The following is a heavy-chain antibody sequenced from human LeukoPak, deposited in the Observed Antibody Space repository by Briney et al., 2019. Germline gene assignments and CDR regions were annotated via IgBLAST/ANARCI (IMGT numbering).Heavy chain of an antibody. CDR3: ARVNSGSYYGPDAFDI. D-gene: IGHD1-26*01. V-gene: IGHV4-59*01. CDR1: GGSISSYY. J-gene: IGHJ3*02. CDR2: IYYSGST. Sequence: PSETLSLTCTVSGGSISSYYWSWIRQPPGKGLEWIGYIYYSGSTNYNPSLKSRVTISVDTSKNQFSLKLSSVTAADTAVYYCARVNSGSYYGPDAFDIWGQGTMVTVSS.